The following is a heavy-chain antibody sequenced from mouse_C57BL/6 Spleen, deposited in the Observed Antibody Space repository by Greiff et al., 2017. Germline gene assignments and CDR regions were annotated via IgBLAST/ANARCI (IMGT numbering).Heavy chain of an antibody. CDR2: IYPGSGNT. D-gene: IGHD2-4*01. CDR3: ARGNYDYDAFAY. V-gene: IGHV1-66*01. Sequence: QVQLKQSGPELVKPGASVKISCKASGYSFTSYYIHWVKQRPGQGLEWIGWIYPGSGNTKYNEKFKGKATLTADTSYSTAYMQISSLTSEDSAVYYCARGNYDYDAFAYWGQGTLVTVSA. CDR1: GYSFTSYY. J-gene: IGHJ3*01.